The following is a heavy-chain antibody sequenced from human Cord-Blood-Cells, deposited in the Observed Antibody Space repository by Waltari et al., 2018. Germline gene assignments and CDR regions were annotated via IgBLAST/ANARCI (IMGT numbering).Heavy chain of an antibody. D-gene: IGHD3-16*02. V-gene: IGHV1-69*01. CDR3: ARGLRLGELSLYYYYYMDV. CDR1: GGTFSSYA. Sequence: QVQLVQSGAEVKKPGSSVKVSCKASGGTFSSYAISWVRQAPGPGLEWMGGTIPIFGTANYAQKFQGRVTITADESTSTAYMELSSLRSEDTAVYYCARGLRLGELSLYYYYYMDVWGKGTTVTVSS. CDR2: TIPIFGTA. J-gene: IGHJ6*03.